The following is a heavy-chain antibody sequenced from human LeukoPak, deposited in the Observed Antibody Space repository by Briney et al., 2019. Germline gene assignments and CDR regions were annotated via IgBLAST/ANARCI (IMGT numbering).Heavy chain of an antibody. V-gene: IGHV1-24*01. CDR3: ATDFGEAMVRGVIAPGAFDY. D-gene: IGHD3-10*01. CDR2: FDPEDGET. CDR1: GYTLTVLS. J-gene: IGHJ4*02. Sequence: GASVKVSCKVSGYTLTVLSMHWGRQAPGKGVGWMGGFDPEDGETIYAQKFQGRVTMTEDTSTDTAYMELSSLRSEDTAVYYCATDFGEAMVRGVIAPGAFDYWGQGTLVTVSS.